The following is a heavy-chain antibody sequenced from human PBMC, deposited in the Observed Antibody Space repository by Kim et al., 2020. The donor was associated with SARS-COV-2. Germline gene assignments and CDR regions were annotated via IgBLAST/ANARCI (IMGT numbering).Heavy chain of an antibody. CDR2: IYSGGSST. J-gene: IGHJ4*02. D-gene: IGHD3-10*01. CDR3: ATLDGGAGCDY. V-gene: IGHV3-23*03. CDR1: GFTFSSYA. Sequence: GGSLRLSCAASGFTFSSYAMSWVRQAPGKGLEWVSVIYSGGSSTYYADSVKGRFTISRDNSKNTLYLQMNSLRAEDTAVYYCATLDGGAGCDYWGQGTLVTVSS.